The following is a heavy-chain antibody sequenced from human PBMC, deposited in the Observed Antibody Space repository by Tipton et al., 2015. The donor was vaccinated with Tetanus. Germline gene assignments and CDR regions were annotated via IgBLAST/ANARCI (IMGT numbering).Heavy chain of an antibody. CDR3: ARVRMFYYDSSGYYYTFIDY. Sequence: TLSLTCTVSGGSISSGDYYWSWIRQPPGKGLEWIGYIYYSGSTYYNPSLKSRVTISVDTSKNQFSLKLSSVTAADTAVYYCARVRMFYYDSSGYYYTFIDYWGQGTLVTVSP. V-gene: IGHV4-30-4*01. CDR1: GGSISSGDYY. J-gene: IGHJ4*02. D-gene: IGHD3-22*01. CDR2: IYYSGST.